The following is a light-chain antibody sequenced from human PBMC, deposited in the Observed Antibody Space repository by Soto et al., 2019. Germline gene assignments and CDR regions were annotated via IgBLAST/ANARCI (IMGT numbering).Light chain of an antibody. J-gene: IGKJ1*01. CDR3: LQDNSYPRT. Sequence: AIQMTQSPSSLYASVGDRVTITCRASQGIRTELGWYQQKPGKAPRLLIYGASTLQGGVPSRFSGSGSGTDFTLTISSLQPKDFATYYCLQDNSYPRTFGQGTKVDI. CDR2: GAS. V-gene: IGKV1-6*01. CDR1: QGIRTE.